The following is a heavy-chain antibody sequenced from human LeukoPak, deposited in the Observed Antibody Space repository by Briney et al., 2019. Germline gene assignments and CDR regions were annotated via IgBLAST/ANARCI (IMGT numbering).Heavy chain of an antibody. V-gene: IGHV1-2*02. J-gene: IGHJ4*02. CDR2: INPNSGGT. Sequence: ASVKVSCKASGYTFTGYYMHWVRQAPGQGLEWMGWINPNSGGTNYAQKFQGRVTMTRDTSISTAYMELSRLRSDDTAVYYCARGPKDIVVVPAAIVYWGQGTLVTVSS. CDR1: GYTFTGYY. CDR3: ARGPKDIVVVPAAIVY. D-gene: IGHD2-2*01.